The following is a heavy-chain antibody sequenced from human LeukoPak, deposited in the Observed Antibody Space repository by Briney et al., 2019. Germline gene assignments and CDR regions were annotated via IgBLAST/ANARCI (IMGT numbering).Heavy chain of an antibody. CDR1: GFTFGDYA. D-gene: IGHD4-17*01. V-gene: IGHV3-23*01. J-gene: IGHJ4*02. CDR3: AKCRQQMAVTRGTFDY. Sequence: PGGSLRLSCTASGFTFGDYAMSWVRQAPGKGLEWVSAISGSGGSTDYADSVKGRFTISRDNSKNTLFLQMNSLRAEDTAIYYCAKCRQQMAVTRGTFDYWGQGTLVTVSS. CDR2: ISGSGGST.